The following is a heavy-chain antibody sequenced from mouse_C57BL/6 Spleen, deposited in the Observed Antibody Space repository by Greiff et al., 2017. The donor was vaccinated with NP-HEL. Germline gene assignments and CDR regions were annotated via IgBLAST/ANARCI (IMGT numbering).Heavy chain of an antibody. CDR1: GYAFRSSW. V-gene: IGHV1-82*01. CDR3: ARRDYGSSYEGAMDY. D-gene: IGHD1-1*01. J-gene: IGHJ4*01. Sequence: VQLQQSGPELVKPGASVKISCKASGYAFRSSWMNWVKQRPGKGLEWIGRIYPGDGDTNYNGKFKGKATLTADKSSSTAYMQLSSLTSEDSAVYFCARRDYGSSYEGAMDYWGQGTSVTVSS. CDR2: IYPGDGDT.